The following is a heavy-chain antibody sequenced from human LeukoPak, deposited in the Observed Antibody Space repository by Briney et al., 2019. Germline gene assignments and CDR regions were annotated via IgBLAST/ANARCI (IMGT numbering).Heavy chain of an antibody. CDR3: ARGFSSGSYGESY. J-gene: IGHJ4*02. V-gene: IGHV3-30-3*01. Sequence: PGGSLRLSCAASGFTFSSYAMHRVRQAPGKGLEWVAVISYDGSNKYYADSVKGRFTIPRDNSKNTLYLQMNSLRAEDTAMYYCARGFSSGSYGESYWGQGTLVTVSS. CDR2: ISYDGSNK. D-gene: IGHD1-26*01. CDR1: GFTFSSYA.